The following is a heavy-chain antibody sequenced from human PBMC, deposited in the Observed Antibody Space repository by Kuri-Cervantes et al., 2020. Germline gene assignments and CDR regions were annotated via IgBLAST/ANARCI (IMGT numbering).Heavy chain of an antibody. CDR3: ARGVGTQWPPQ. V-gene: IGHV3-21*01. J-gene: IGHJ4*02. CDR1: GFTFSSYS. D-gene: IGHD6-19*01. CDR2: ISSSSSYI. Sequence: GGSLRLSCAASGFTFSSYSMNWVRQAPGKGLEWVSSISSSSSYIYYADSVKGRFTISRDNAKNSLYLQMNSLRAEDMAVYYCARGVGTQWPPQWGQGTLVTVSS.